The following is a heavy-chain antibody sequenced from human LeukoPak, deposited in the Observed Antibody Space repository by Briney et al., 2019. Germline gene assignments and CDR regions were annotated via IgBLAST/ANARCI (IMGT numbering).Heavy chain of an antibody. V-gene: IGHV3-30*02. CDR1: RLTFTNYG. J-gene: IGHJ1*01. CDR3: AKSGTPHTYYDFWSGYYEYFQH. CDR2: IRYDGSNK. Sequence: PGGSLRLSCAASRLTFTNYGMHWVRQAPGKGLEWVAFIRYDGSNKYYADSVKGRFTISRDNSKNTLYLQMNSLRAEDTAVYYCAKSGTPHTYYDFWSGYYEYFQHWGQGTLVTVSS. D-gene: IGHD3-3*01.